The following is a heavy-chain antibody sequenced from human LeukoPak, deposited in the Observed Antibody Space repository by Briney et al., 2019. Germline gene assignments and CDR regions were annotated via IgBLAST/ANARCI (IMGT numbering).Heavy chain of an antibody. CDR1: GGSITTHY. D-gene: IGHD1/OR15-1a*01. V-gene: IGHV4-59*11. CDR3: ARVSNRFDY. Sequence: SETLSLTCTVSGGSITTHYWSWVRQPPGNGLENIGYIYFSGSSNYNPSFKSRVTISADTSKNQFSLKLNSVTAADTAVYYCARVSNRFDYWGQGTLVTVSS. CDR2: IYFSGSS. J-gene: IGHJ4*02.